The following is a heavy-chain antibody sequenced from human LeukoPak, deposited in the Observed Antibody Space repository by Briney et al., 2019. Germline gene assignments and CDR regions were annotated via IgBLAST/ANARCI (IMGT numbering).Heavy chain of an antibody. V-gene: IGHV3-15*07. J-gene: IGHJ4*02. CDR2: IRSKIDGGAT. CDR3: YTSITDY. CDR1: GFNVNNAW. Sequence: PGGSLRLSCAASGFNVNNAWMSWVRLAPGKGLEWVGRIRSKIDGGATDYAAPVKGRFTISRDDSKNTLYLQINSLKIEDTAMYYCYTSITDYWGQGTLVTVSS. D-gene: IGHD2-21*01.